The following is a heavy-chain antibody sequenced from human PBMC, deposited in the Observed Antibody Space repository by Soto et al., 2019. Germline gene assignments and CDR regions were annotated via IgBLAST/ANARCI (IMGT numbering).Heavy chain of an antibody. CDR2: ISGSGHTT. V-gene: IGHV3-23*01. Sequence: PGESLSLSCAASGFTFSSYAMSWVRQAPGKGLEWVSAISGSGHTTYYADSVKARFTISRDNSKNTLYLQMNSQRAEDRAVYYCAKRSGPSGSAQYYFDYWGQGTLVTVSS. J-gene: IGHJ4*02. D-gene: IGHD3-10*01. CDR1: GFTFSSYA. CDR3: AKRSGPSGSAQYYFDY.